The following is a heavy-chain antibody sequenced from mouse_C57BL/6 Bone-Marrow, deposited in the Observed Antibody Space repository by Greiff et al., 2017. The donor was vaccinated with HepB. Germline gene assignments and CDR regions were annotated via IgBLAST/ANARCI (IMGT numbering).Heavy chain of an antibody. Sequence: EVQLVESGGDLVKPGGSLKLSCAASGFTFSSYGMSWVRQTPDKRLEWVATISSGGSYTYYPDSVKGRFTLSRDNAKNTLYLQMSSLKSEDTAMYYCARHGGASYYYGSRREYFDVWGTGTTVTVSS. CDR2: ISSGGSYT. CDR3: ARHGGASYYYGSRREYFDV. J-gene: IGHJ1*03. V-gene: IGHV5-6*01. D-gene: IGHD1-1*01. CDR1: GFTFSSYG.